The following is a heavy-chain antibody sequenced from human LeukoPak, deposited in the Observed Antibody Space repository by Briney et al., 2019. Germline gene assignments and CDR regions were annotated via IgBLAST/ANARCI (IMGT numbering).Heavy chain of an antibody. V-gene: IGHV3-53*01. CDR1: GFTVSNSY. Sequence: GGSLRLSCAASGFTVSNSYMSWVRQAPGKGLEWVSVIYTGSLSYYTDSVKGRFTISRDKSNNTLYLQMNNLRDEDTAVYYCAREGGLTEGGFDYWGQGTLVTVS. J-gene: IGHJ4*02. CDR2: IYTGSLS. CDR3: AREGGLTEGGFDY. D-gene: IGHD1-14*01.